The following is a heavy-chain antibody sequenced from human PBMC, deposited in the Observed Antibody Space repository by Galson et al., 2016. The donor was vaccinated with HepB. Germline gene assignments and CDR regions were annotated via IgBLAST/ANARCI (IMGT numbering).Heavy chain of an antibody. D-gene: IGHD3-22*01. CDR3: AKGAYSYDSTGYYPFDY. J-gene: IGHJ4*02. V-gene: IGHV3-23*01. CDR1: GFTFNNYA. Sequence: SLRISCAASGFTFNNYAMTWVRLAPGKGLEWVSTISGNGGRIYYADSVKGRFTITRDNSKHTLYLQMSSLRAEDTAIYSCAKGAYSYDSTGYYPFDYWGQGTLVTVSS. CDR2: ISGNGGRI.